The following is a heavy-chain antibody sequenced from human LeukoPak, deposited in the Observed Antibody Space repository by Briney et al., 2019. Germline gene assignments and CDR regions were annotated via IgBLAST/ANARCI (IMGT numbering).Heavy chain of an antibody. CDR3: ARDRLLYYYDSGPTEHFQH. CDR2: IKQDGSEK. Sequence: PGGSLRLSCAASGFTFSSHWMSWVRQAPGKGLEWVANIKQDGSEKYYVDSVKGRFTISRDNAKNSLYLQMSSLRADDTAVYYCARDRLLYYYDSGPTEHFQHWGQGTLVTVSS. J-gene: IGHJ1*01. V-gene: IGHV3-7*01. D-gene: IGHD3-22*01. CDR1: GFTFSSHW.